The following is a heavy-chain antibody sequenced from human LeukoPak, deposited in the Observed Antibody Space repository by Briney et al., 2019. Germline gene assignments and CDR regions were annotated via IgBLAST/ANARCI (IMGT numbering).Heavy chain of an antibody. V-gene: IGHV1-18*01. Sequence: GASVKVSCKASGYTFTSYGISWVRQAPGQGLEWMGWISAYNGNTNYAQKLQGRVTMTTDTSTSTAYMELRSLRSDDTAVYYCARGIPSGLTGYLEDDYWGQGTLVTVSS. CDR1: GYTFTSYG. J-gene: IGHJ4*02. CDR3: ARGIPSGLTGYLEDDY. D-gene: IGHD3-9*01. CDR2: ISAYNGNT.